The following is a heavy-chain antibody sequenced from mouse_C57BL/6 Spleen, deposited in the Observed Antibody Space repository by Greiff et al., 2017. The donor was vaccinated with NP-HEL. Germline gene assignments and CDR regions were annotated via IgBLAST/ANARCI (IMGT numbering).Heavy chain of an antibody. J-gene: IGHJ3*01. V-gene: IGHV5-17*01. CDR1: GFTFSDYG. CDR2: ISSGSSTI. Sequence: EVQLVESGGGLVKPGGSLKLSCAASGFTFSDYGMHWVRQAPEKGLEWVAYISSGSSTIYYADTVKGRFTISRDNAKNTLFLQMTSLRSEDTAMYYCARPTYYSNYVWFAYWGQGTLVTVSA. CDR3: ARPTYYSNYVWFAY. D-gene: IGHD2-5*01.